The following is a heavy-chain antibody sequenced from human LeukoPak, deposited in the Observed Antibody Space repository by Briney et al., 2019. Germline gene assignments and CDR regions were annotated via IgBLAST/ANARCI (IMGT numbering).Heavy chain of an antibody. J-gene: IGHJ4*02. D-gene: IGHD6-19*01. CDR2: IYYSGST. V-gene: IGHV4-59*08. Sequence: SETLSLTCTVSGGSISSYYWSWIRQPPGKGLEWIGYIYYSGSTNYNPSLKSRVTISVDTSKNQFSLKLSSVTAADTAVYYCASLSYSSGWYYFDYWGQGTLVTVS. CDR1: GGSISSYY. CDR3: ASLSYSSGWYYFDY.